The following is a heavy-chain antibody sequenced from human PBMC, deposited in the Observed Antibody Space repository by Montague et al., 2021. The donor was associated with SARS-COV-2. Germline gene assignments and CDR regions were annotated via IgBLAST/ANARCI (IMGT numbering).Heavy chain of an antibody. Sequence: SLRLSCAGSGFTFGTYGMSWVRQAPGKGLEWVSGITGTTSGHKTXYADSVRGRFTISRDNSKNTVDLQMNRPRAEDTAVYFCAKDLWGNYGSGSSFQSWGQGTLVTVSS. CDR1: GFTFGTYG. CDR2: ITGTTSGHKT. CDR3: AKDLWGNYGSGSSFQS. J-gene: IGHJ4*02. D-gene: IGHD3-10*01. V-gene: IGHV3-23*01.